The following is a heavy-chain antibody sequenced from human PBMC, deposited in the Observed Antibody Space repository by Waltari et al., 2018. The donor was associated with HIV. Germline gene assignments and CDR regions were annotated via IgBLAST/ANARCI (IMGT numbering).Heavy chain of an antibody. V-gene: IGHV4-61*01. J-gene: IGHJ3*02. Sequence: QVQLQESGPGLVKPSETLSLTCTVSGGSVSSGSYYWSWIRQPPGKGLEWIGYIYYSGSTNYNPSLKSRVTISVDTSKNQFSLKLSSVTAADTAVYYCASYVEMATIFDAFDIWGQGTMVTVSS. CDR2: IYYSGST. D-gene: IGHD5-12*01. CDR1: GGSVSSGSYY. CDR3: ASYVEMATIFDAFDI.